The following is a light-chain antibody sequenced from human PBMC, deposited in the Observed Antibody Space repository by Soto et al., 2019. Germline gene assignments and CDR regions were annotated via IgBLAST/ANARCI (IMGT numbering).Light chain of an antibody. J-gene: IGLJ2*01. Sequence: QSVLTQPPSASGTPGQTVTISCSGSSSNIGIAYIYWYQHLPGTAPKLLIYRNNQRPSGVPDRFSASKSGTSASLAISGLRSEDDADYYCAAWDDSLVVFGGGTQLTVL. CDR2: RNN. CDR1: SSNIGIAY. V-gene: IGLV1-47*01. CDR3: AAWDDSLVV.